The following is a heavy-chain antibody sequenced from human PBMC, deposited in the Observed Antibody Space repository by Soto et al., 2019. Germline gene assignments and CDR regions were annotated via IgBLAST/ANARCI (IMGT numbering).Heavy chain of an antibody. Sequence: EVQLVESGGGLVQPGRSLRLSCAASGFTFDDYAMHWVRQAPGKGLEWVSGISWNSGSIGYADSVKGRFTISRDNAKNSLYLQMNSLRAEDTALYYCAKDSGPIAVAGTHWFDPWGQGTLVTVSS. CDR1: GFTFDDYA. CDR2: ISWNSGSI. CDR3: AKDSGPIAVAGTHWFDP. J-gene: IGHJ5*02. V-gene: IGHV3-9*01. D-gene: IGHD6-19*01.